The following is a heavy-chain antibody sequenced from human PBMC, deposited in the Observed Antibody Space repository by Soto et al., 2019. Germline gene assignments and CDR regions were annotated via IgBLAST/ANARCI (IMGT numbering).Heavy chain of an antibody. D-gene: IGHD4-4*01. CDR3: AKCPGNSPRGWFDP. V-gene: IGHV3-23*01. CDR2: VSGSGGST. CDR1: GFTFSSYA. J-gene: IGHJ5*02. Sequence: EVQLLESGGGLVQPGGSLRLSCAASGFTFSSYAMSWVRQAPGKGLEWVSAVSGSGGSTYYADSVKGRFTISRDNSKNTLYLQMNSLRAGDTAVYYCAKCPGNSPRGWFDPWGQGTLVTVSS.